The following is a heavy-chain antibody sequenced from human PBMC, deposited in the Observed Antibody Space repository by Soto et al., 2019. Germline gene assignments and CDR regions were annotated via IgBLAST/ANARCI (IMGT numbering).Heavy chain of an antibody. V-gene: IGHV3-53*02. CDR3: ARGYCSGASCYADCFDP. CDR2: IYSGGST. D-gene: IGHD2-15*01. Sequence: EVQLVETGGGLIQPGGSLRLSCAASGFTVSNSHMTWVRQAPGEGLEWVSLIYSGGSTYYADSVKGRFTISRDNSKNTLYLQMNSLSVEDTAVYFCARGYCSGASCYADCFDPWGQGTLVTVSS. CDR1: GFTVSNSH. J-gene: IGHJ5*02.